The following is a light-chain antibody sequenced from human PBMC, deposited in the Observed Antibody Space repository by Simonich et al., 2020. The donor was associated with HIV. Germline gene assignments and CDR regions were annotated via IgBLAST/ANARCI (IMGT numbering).Light chain of an antibody. CDR3: QQYNNWPLL. V-gene: IGKV3-15*01. CDR2: GAS. CDR1: QTIAGN. J-gene: IGKJ2*01. Sequence: EIVMTQSPATLSVSPGERATLPCRASQTIAGNLAWYQQKPGQAPRLFSYGASTRATGSPARFSGSGYGTEFTLTISSMQSEDFAVYYCQQYNNWPLLFGQGTKLEIK.